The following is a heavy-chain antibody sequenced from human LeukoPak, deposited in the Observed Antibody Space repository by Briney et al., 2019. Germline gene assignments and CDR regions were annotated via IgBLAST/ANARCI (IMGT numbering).Heavy chain of an antibody. CDR1: GGTFSSYG. CDR2: IIPIFGTV. CDR3: AKGETWIQTLGLYFDL. Sequence: ASVKVSCKASGGTFSSYGISWKRQAPGQGLEWMGGIIPIFGTVNYAQTFQGRGTITADESTSTAYMELSSLRSEDTAIYYCAKGETWIQTLGLYFDLWGRGTLVTVSS. V-gene: IGHV1-69*13. D-gene: IGHD5-18*01. J-gene: IGHJ2*01.